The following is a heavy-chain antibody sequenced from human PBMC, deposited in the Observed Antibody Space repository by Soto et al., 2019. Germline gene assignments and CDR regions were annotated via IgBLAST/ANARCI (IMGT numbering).Heavy chain of an antibody. Sequence: ASVKVSCKASGGTFSSNAISWVRQAPGQGLEWMGGIIPIFGTANYAQKFQGRVTITADESTSTAYMELSSLRSEDTAVYYCARSYSYYDSSGYPWGQGTLVTVSS. V-gene: IGHV1-69*13. CDR3: ARSYSYYDSSGYP. CDR2: IIPIFGTA. D-gene: IGHD3-22*01. J-gene: IGHJ5*02. CDR1: GGTFSSNA.